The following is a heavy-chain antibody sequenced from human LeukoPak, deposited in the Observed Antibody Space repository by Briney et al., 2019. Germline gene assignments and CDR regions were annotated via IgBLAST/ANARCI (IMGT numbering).Heavy chain of an antibody. CDR1: GFTFSSYG. D-gene: IGHD4-17*01. J-gene: IGHJ3*02. CDR2: ISGSGGST. V-gene: IGHV3-23*01. Sequence: GGSLRLSCAASGFTFSSYGMSWVRQAPGKGLEWVSDISGSGGSTYYADSVKGRFTISRDNSKNTLYLQMNSLRAEDTAVYYCAKDRMVLTYGDGAFDIWGQGTMVTVSS. CDR3: AKDRMVLTYGDGAFDI.